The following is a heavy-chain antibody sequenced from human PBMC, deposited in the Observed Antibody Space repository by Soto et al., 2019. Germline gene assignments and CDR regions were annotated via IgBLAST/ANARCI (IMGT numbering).Heavy chain of an antibody. Sequence: GESLKISCKTSEYIFTNFCIGWVRQMPGKGLEWMGSIHPSDSETRYSPSFQGQVTISGDKSIFTAYLQWSSLKASDTAIHYCARRVETTSMWAYDIWGQGTMVTVSS. CDR3: ARRVETTSMWAYDI. CDR1: EYIFTNFC. J-gene: IGHJ3*02. V-gene: IGHV5-51*01. D-gene: IGHD1-1*01. CDR2: IHPSDSET.